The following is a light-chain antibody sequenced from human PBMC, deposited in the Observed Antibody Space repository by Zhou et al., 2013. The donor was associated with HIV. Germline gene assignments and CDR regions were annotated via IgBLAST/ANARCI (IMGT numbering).Light chain of an antibody. CDR1: QTISTY. Sequence: DIRMAQSPSSLSASVGDSVTITCRASQTISTYLSWYQQKPGKAPKLLIYHASTLQSGVPSRFSGSGSGTDFTLTISSLQPEDFATYFCQQYDKFPYTFGQGTKLEI. J-gene: IGKJ2*01. CDR2: HAS. V-gene: IGKV1-39*01. CDR3: QQYDKFPYT.